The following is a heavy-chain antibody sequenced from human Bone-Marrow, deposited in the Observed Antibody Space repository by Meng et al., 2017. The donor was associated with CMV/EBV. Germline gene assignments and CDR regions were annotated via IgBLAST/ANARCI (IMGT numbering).Heavy chain of an antibody. Sequence: GESLKISCAASGFTFRSSAMSWVRQAPGKGLEWVSAITGSGGSTYHADSVKGRFTISRDNSKNTLYLQLNSLRAEDTVVYYCAKAFSSSWYREYYDFWGQGTLVTVS. CDR3: AKAFSSSWYREYYDF. CDR1: GFTFRSSA. D-gene: IGHD6-13*01. J-gene: IGHJ4*02. CDR2: ITGSGGST. V-gene: IGHV3-23*01.